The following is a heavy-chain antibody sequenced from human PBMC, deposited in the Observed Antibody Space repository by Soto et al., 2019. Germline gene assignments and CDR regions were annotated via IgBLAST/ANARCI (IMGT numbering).Heavy chain of an antibody. D-gene: IGHD2-2*01. CDR2: IKSKTDGGTT. CDR3: TTGSVVVPAATLYYYYYYMDV. CDR1: GFTFSNAW. V-gene: IGHV3-15*01. J-gene: IGHJ6*03. Sequence: PGGSLRLSCAASGFTFSNAWMSWVRQAPGKGLEWVGRIKSKTDGGTTDYAAPVKGRFTISRDDSKNTLYLQMNSLKTEDTAVYYCTTGSVVVPAATLYYYYYYMDVWGKGTTVTVSS.